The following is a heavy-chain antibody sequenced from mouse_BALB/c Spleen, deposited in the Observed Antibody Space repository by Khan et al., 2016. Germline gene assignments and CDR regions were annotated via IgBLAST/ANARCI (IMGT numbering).Heavy chain of an antibody. CDR3: ARGDYDGYYAMDY. D-gene: IGHD2-4*01. CDR1: GYSFTGYY. J-gene: IGHJ4*01. Sequence: LVKTGASVKISCKASGYSFTGYYIHWVKQSHGKGLERFGYISCYNGATNSNQKFRGKATFTVDASSSSAYMQFNSLTSEDSAVYYCARGDYDGYYAMDYWGQGTSVTVTS. CDR2: ISCYNGAT. V-gene: IGHV1S34*01.